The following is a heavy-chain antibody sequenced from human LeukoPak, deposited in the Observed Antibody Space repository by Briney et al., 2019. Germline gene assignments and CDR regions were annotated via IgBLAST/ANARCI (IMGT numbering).Heavy chain of an antibody. CDR2: IGDSGATT. CDR1: GFTLSSYA. Sequence: GGSLRLSCAASGFTLSSYAMTWVRQAPGKGLEWVSDIGDSGATTYYADSVKGRFTISRDNSKNTLYLQMGSLRAEDTAVYFCASFHYYGSGAYYLSYWGQGTLVTVSS. CDR3: ASFHYYGSGAYYLSY. J-gene: IGHJ4*02. D-gene: IGHD3-10*01. V-gene: IGHV3-23*01.